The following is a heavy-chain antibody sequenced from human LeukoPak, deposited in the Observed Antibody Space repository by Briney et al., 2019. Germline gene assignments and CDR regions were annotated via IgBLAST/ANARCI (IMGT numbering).Heavy chain of an antibody. V-gene: IGHV4-59*11. J-gene: IGHJ4*02. CDR2: ISSIGST. CDR1: DDSFSTHY. D-gene: IGHD3-10*01. Sequence: SETLSLTCSVSDDSFSTHYWTWIRQPPGKGLEWIGYISSIGSTNYNPSLKSRVTISVDTSKNQFSLKLSSVTAADTAVYYCARGVYYGSGSSDFDYWGQGTLVTVSS. CDR3: ARGVYYGSGSSDFDY.